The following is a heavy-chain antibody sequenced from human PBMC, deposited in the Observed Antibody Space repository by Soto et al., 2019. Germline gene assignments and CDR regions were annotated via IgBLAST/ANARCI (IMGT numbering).Heavy chain of an antibody. V-gene: IGHV1-69*02. J-gene: IGHJ2*01. CDR3: AGLAVGDCYFHL. Sequence: QVQLVQSGAEVKKPGSSVKVSCKASGGTFSSYTISWVRQAPGQGLEWMGRIIPILGIANYAQKFQGRVTLNADKSARTAYAELSSLSSEDTAVSYAAGLAVGDCYFHLWGRGTMITVSS. CDR1: GGTFSSYT. CDR2: IIPILGIA.